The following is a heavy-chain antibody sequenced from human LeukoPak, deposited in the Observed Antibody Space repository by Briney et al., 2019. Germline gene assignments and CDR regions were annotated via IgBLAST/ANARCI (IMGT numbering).Heavy chain of an antibody. CDR1: GGTFSSYA. CDR3: ARDSGNFHYDMDV. Sequence: GASVKVSCKASGGTFSSYAISWVRQAPGQGLEWMGGIIPIFGTANYAQKFQGRVTITADESTSTAYMELSSLRSEDTAVYYCARDSGNFHYDMDVWGQGTTVIVSS. J-gene: IGHJ6*02. V-gene: IGHV1-69*13. D-gene: IGHD3-10*01. CDR2: IIPIFGTA.